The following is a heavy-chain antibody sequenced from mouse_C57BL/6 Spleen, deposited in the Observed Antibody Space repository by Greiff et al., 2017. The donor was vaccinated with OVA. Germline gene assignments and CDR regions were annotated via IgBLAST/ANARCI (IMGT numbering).Heavy chain of an antibody. CDR1: GFTFSDYG. D-gene: IGHD1-1*02. CDR2: ISSGSSTI. Sequence: EVHLVESGGGLVKPGGSLKLSCAASGFTFSDYGMHWVRQAPEKGLEWVAYISSGSSTIYYADTVKGRFTISRDNDKNTLFLQMTSLRSEDTAMYYCAKNYAGTYYAMDYWGQGTSVTVSS. CDR3: AKNYAGTYYAMDY. V-gene: IGHV5-17*01. J-gene: IGHJ4*01.